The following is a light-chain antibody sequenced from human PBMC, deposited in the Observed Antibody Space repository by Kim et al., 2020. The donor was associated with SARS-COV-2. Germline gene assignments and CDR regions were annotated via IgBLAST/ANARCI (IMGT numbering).Light chain of an antibody. CDR1: QDITKF. Sequence: GDTVSITCRASQDITKFLAWYQQKPGKPPNLLIYGASGLQSGFPSRFSGSGFGTDFTLTIYSLQSEDVATYYCQSYDSGVLSFGGGTKVDI. CDR3: QSYDSGVLS. J-gene: IGKJ4*01. V-gene: IGKV1-27*01. CDR2: GAS.